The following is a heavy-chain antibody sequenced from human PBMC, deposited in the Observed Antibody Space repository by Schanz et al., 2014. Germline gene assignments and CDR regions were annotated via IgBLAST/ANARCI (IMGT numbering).Heavy chain of an antibody. V-gene: IGHV1-18*01. CDR3: ARGPSTGDFDI. CDR2: ISAYNGHT. Sequence: QVQLVQSGGEVKKPGASATVSCKASGYTFTSYGITWVRQAPGQGLEWMGWISAYNGHTTYAQKFRGRVTMTRDTSTSTVYMELSSLRSEDTAVYFCARGPSTGDFDIWGQGTMVTVSS. J-gene: IGHJ3*02. D-gene: IGHD2-21*01. CDR1: GYTFTSYG.